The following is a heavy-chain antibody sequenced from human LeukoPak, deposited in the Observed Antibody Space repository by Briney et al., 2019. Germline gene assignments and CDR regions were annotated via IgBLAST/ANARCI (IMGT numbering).Heavy chain of an antibody. Sequence: PGGSLRLSCAASGFTFSRFTMNRVRQAPGKGLEWVSGISGSDSSTYYADFVKGRFIISRDNSKNTLYLQMNSLRADDTAVYYCATGGGWPYYFDYWGQGTLVTVSS. V-gene: IGHV3-23*01. D-gene: IGHD4-23*01. CDR3: ATGGGWPYYFDY. CDR2: ISGSDSST. CDR1: GFTFSRFT. J-gene: IGHJ4*02.